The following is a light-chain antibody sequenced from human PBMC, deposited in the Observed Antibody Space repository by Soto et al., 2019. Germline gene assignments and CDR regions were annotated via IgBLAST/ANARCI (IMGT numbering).Light chain of an antibody. CDR2: WAP. V-gene: IGKV4-1*01. CDR3: QQYYSLPLT. J-gene: IGKJ4*01. Sequence: DIVMTQSPESLAVSLGERATINCKSSQSVFYSSNNKNYLTWYHQKPGQTPKLLIHWAPTRESGVPDRFSGSGSETDFTLTISSLQAEDVAVYYCQQYYSLPLTFGGGTKVEIK. CDR1: QSVFYSSNNKNY.